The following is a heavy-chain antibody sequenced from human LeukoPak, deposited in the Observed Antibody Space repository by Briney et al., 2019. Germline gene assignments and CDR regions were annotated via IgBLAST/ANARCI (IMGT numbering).Heavy chain of an antibody. V-gene: IGHV3-30*18. CDR3: AKGSRGSGSSIDY. D-gene: IGHD3-10*01. CDR2: ISYDGSNK. J-gene: IGHJ4*02. CDR1: GVTFSSYG. Sequence: GGSLRLSCAASGVTFSSYGMHWVRQAPGKGLEWVAVISYDGSNKYYADSVKGRFTISRDNSKNTLYLQMNSLRAEDTAVYYCAKGSRGSGSSIDYWGQGTLVTVSS.